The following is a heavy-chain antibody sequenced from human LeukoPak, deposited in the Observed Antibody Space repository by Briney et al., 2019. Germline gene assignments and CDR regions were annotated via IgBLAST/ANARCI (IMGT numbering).Heavy chain of an antibody. J-gene: IGHJ5*02. V-gene: IGHV5-51*01. CDR1: GYSFTSYW. D-gene: IGHD7-27*01. CDR2: IYPGDSDT. CDR3: ARLWSNWGLYGWFDP. Sequence: GESLKISCKGSGYSFTSYWIGWVRQMPGKGLEWMGIIYPGDSDTRYSPSFQGQVTISADKSISTAYLQWSSLKASDTAMYYCARLWSNWGLYGWFDPWGQGTLVTVSS.